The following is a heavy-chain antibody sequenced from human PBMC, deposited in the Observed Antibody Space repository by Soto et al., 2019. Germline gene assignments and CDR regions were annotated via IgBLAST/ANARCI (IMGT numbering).Heavy chain of an antibody. V-gene: IGHV4-4*02. CDR1: GASISSNTW. Sequence: QVQLQVSGPGLVKPSGTLSLTCAVSGASISSNTWWSWVRQPPGKGLEWIGEIYHSGSTNYNPSRKSRVTTSVDKSKNQFSLRLNSVTAADTAVYYCASKRATKENWFDHWGQGTLVTVSS. J-gene: IGHJ5*02. D-gene: IGHD5-12*01. CDR2: IYHSGST. CDR3: ASKRATKENWFDH.